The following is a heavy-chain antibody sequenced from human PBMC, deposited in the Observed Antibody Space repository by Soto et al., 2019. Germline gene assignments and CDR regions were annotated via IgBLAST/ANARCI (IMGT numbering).Heavy chain of an antibody. J-gene: IGHJ3*02. Sequence: EVQLVESGGGLVQPGGSLRLSCAASGFTFSSYDMHWVRQATGKGLEWVSAIGTAGDTYYPGSVKGRFTISRENAKNSLYLQMNSLRAGDTAVYYCAREDTARFAFDIWGQGTMVTVSS. D-gene: IGHD5-18*01. V-gene: IGHV3-13*01. CDR1: GFTFSSYD. CDR3: AREDTARFAFDI. CDR2: IGTAGDT.